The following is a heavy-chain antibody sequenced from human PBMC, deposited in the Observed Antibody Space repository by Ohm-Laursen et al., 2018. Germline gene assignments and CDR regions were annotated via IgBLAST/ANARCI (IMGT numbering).Heavy chain of an antibody. CDR2: INPSSRTT. CDR3: AREEGTYYDSGGPAARVTDY. CDR1: GYTFTSYY. J-gene: IGHJ4*02. D-gene: IGHD3-22*01. Sequence: VASVKVSCKASGYTFTSYYMHWVRQAPGQGLEWIGIINPSSRTTSYAQKFQGRVTVTMDTSTSTVYMVLSSLRSEDTAVYYCAREEGTYYDSGGPAARVTDYWGQGTLVTVSS. V-gene: IGHV1-46*01.